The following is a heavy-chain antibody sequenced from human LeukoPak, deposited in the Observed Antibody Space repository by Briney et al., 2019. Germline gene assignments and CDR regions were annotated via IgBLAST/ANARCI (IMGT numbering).Heavy chain of an antibody. Sequence: GGSLRLSCAASGFTFSIHGMNWVRQTPGKGLEWVSYIINSGGTIYYADSVQGRFTISRDNAKNSLYLQMNSLRDEDTAVYYCARVGRGLYSMDVWGQGTTVTVSS. CDR2: IINSGGTI. CDR3: ARVGRGLYSMDV. D-gene: IGHD3-10*01. V-gene: IGHV3-48*02. CDR1: GFTFSIHG. J-gene: IGHJ6*02.